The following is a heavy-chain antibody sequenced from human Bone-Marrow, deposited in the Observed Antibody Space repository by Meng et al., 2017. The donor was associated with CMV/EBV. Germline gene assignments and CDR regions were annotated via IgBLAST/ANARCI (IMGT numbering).Heavy chain of an antibody. CDR1: GFTFSSYA. J-gene: IGHJ4*02. CDR2: ISYDGSNK. CDR3: AKDRVRWELLGFLDY. D-gene: IGHD1-26*01. V-gene: IGHV3-30*04. Sequence: GGSLRLSCAASGFTFSSYAMHWVRQAPGKGLEWVAVISYDGSNKYYADSVKGRFTISRDNSKNTLYLQMNSLRAEDTAVYYCAKDRVRWELLGFLDYWGQGTLVTVSS.